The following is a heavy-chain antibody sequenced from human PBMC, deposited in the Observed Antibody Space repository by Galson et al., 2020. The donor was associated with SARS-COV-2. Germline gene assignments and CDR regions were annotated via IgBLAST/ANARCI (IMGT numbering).Heavy chain of an antibody. D-gene: IGHD5-18*01. V-gene: IGHV1-2*02. CDR2: INPNSGGT. Sequence: ASVKVSCKASGYTFTGYYMHWVRQAPGQGLEWMGWINPNSGGTNYAQQLQGRVTMTRDTSISIAYMELSRLRSDDTAVYYCARDGTAMVTNGFDIWGKGTRVTVSS. J-gene: IGHJ3*02. CDR1: GYTFTGYY. CDR3: ARDGTAMVTNGFDI.